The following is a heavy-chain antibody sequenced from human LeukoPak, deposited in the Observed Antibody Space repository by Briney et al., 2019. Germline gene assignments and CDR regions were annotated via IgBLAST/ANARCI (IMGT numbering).Heavy chain of an antibody. Sequence: SETLSLTCTVSGGSISSYYWSWIRQPAPKGLDWIGRIYTSGSTNYHPSLTSRVTMSVDTSKNQFSLKLSSVTAADTAVYYCASTAVVVAATSDAFDIWGQGTMVTVSS. CDR3: ASTAVVVAATSDAFDI. CDR2: IYTSGST. D-gene: IGHD2-15*01. CDR1: GGSISSYY. J-gene: IGHJ3*02. V-gene: IGHV4-4*07.